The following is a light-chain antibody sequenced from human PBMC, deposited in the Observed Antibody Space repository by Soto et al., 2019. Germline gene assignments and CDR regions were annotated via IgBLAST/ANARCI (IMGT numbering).Light chain of an antibody. J-gene: IGKJ2*01. CDR3: MQGGT. V-gene: IGKV2-29*02. Sequence: DIVKTQSPLFLSVTPGEPASISCKSSQSLLHSTGKTYLHWYLQRPGQSPQLLIYEVSNRFSGVPHRISSSGSGTDFTLTISRVEAEDAGVYYCMQGGTSGQGTKLEIK. CDR1: QSLLHSTGKTY. CDR2: EVS.